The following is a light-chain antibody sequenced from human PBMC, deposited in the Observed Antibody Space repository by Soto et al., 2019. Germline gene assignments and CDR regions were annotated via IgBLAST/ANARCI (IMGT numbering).Light chain of an antibody. CDR3: QQHRGSAET. Sequence: EIVLTQSPGILSLSPGERATLSCRASQNVYNDNLAWYQLRPGQAPRLLIYGAFRRATGIPDRFSGSGSGTDFTLTISRLEPEDFAVYYCQQHRGSAETFGQGTKVEIK. J-gene: IGKJ1*01. V-gene: IGKV3-20*01. CDR2: GAF. CDR1: QNVYNDN.